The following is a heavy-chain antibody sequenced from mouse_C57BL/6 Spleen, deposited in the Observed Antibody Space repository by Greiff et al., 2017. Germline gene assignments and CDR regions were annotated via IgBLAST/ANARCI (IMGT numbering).Heavy chain of an antibody. CDR2: IDPSDSET. CDR1: GYTFTSYW. Sequence: QSCKASGYTFTSYWMHWVKQRPIQGLEWIGNIDPSDSETHYNQKFKDKATLTVDKSSSTAYMQLSSLTSEDSAVYYCARGYGNYFYAMDYWGQGTSVTVSS. CDR3: ARGYGNYFYAMDY. J-gene: IGHJ4*01. V-gene: IGHV1-52*01. D-gene: IGHD2-10*02.